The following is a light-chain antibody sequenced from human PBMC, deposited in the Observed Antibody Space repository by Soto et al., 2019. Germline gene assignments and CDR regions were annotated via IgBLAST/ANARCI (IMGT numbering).Light chain of an antibody. J-gene: IGLJ1*01. CDR1: SSDVGGYNY. CDR3: CSYAGSYTLV. V-gene: IGLV2-11*01. CDR2: DVN. Sequence: QSALTPPRSVSGSPGQSVTISCPGTSSDVGGYNYVSWYQQLPGKAPKLLIYDVNKRPSGVPDRFSGSKSGNTASLTISGLQAEDEADYYCCSYAGSYTLVFGTGTKVT.